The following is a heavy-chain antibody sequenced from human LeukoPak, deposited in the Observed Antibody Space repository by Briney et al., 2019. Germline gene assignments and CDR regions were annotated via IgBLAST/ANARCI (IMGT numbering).Heavy chain of an antibody. CDR2: ISSSSSYI. V-gene: IGHV3-21*01. D-gene: IGHD3-22*01. CDR1: GFTFSSYS. J-gene: IGHJ3*02. CDR3: AKSLIVMVPGGAFDI. Sequence: GGSLRLSCAASGFTFSSYSMNWVRQAPGKGLEWVSSISSSSSYIYYADSVKGRFTISRDNSKNTLYLQMNSLRADDTAVYYCAKSLIVMVPGGAFDIWGQGTMVTVSS.